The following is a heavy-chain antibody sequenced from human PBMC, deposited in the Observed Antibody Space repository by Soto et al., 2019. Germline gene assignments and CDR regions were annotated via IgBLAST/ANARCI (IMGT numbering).Heavy chain of an antibody. D-gene: IGHD2-15*01. V-gene: IGHV4-59*01. Sequence: SETLSLTCTVSGGSISSYYWSWIRQPPWKGLEWIGYIYYSGSTNYNPSLKSRVTISVDTSKNQFSLKLSSVTAADTAVYYCATSEGYCSGGSCYHFDYWGQGTLVTVSS. CDR2: IYYSGST. J-gene: IGHJ4*02. CDR3: ATSEGYCSGGSCYHFDY. CDR1: GGSISSYY.